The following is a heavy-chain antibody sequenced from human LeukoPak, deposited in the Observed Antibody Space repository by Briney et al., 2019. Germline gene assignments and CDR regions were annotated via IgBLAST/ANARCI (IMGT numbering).Heavy chain of an antibody. J-gene: IGHJ4*02. Sequence: SETLSLTCAVYGGSFSGYYWSWIRQPPGKGLEWIGEINHSGSTNYNPSLKSRVTISVDTSKKQFSLKLSSVTAADTAVYYCAREGDFWSGYSDYWGQGTLVTASS. CDR1: GGSFSGYY. CDR3: AREGDFWSGYSDY. CDR2: INHSGST. D-gene: IGHD3-3*01. V-gene: IGHV4-34*01.